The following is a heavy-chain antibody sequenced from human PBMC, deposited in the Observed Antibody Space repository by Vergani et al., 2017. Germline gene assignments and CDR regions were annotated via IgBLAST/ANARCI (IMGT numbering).Heavy chain of an antibody. CDR3: ARRNGDRSFDY. D-gene: IGHD2-8*01. Sequence: EVQMVESGGGLVKPGGSLRLSCAASGFIFSSYSMNWVRQAPGKGLEWVSSISSSSNYIYYADSVRGRFTISRDNAKNSLFLQMSSLRAEDTAVYYCARRNGDRSFDYWGQGTLVTVSS. CDR2: ISSSSNYI. V-gene: IGHV3-21*01. CDR1: GFIFSSYS. J-gene: IGHJ4*02.